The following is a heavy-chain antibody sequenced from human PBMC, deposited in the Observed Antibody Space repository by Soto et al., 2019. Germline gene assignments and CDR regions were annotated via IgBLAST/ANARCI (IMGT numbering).Heavy chain of an antibody. Sequence: PGGSLRLSCAASGFTFSDYYMSWIRQAPGKGLEWVSYISSSGSTIYYADSVKGRFTISRDNAKNSLYLQMNSLRAEDTAVYYCARVYSGYEPPNYYYYYMDVWGKGTTVTVSS. CDR1: GFTFSDYY. V-gene: IGHV3-11*01. J-gene: IGHJ6*03. D-gene: IGHD5-12*01. CDR3: ARVYSGYEPPNYYYYYMDV. CDR2: ISSSGSTI.